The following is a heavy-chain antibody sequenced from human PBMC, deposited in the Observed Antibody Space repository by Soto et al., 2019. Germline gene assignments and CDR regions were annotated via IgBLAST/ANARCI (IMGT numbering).Heavy chain of an antibody. D-gene: IGHD3-10*01. CDR1: GFTFSSYG. Sequence: QVQLVESGGGVVQPGRSLRLSCAASGFTFSSYGMHWVRQAPGKGLEWVAVIWYDGSNKYYAASVKGRFTISRDNSKNTLYLQMNSLRAEDTAVYYCASYYGSGSYYHYYGMDVWGQGTTVTVSS. J-gene: IGHJ6*02. V-gene: IGHV3-33*01. CDR3: ASYYGSGSYYHYYGMDV. CDR2: IWYDGSNK.